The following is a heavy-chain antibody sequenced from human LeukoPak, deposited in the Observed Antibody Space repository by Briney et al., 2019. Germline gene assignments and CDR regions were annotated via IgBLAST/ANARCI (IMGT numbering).Heavy chain of an antibody. Sequence: SVKVSCKASGGTFSSYAISWVRQAPGQGLEWMGGIISIFGTANYAQKFQGRVTITTDESTSTAYMELSSLRSEDTAVYYCARETMVRGVIPLYYFDYWGQGTLVTVSS. CDR3: ARETMVRGVIPLYYFDY. J-gene: IGHJ4*02. D-gene: IGHD3-10*01. CDR1: GGTFSSYA. V-gene: IGHV1-69*05. CDR2: IISIFGTA.